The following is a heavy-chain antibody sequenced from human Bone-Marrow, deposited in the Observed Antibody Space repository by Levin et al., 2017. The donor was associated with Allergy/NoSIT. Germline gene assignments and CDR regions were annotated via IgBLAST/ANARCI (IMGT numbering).Heavy chain of an antibody. CDR2: ISYDGSNK. CDR1: GFTFSGYG. J-gene: IGHJ6*02. CDR3: ARTYRSRRDMASTGDFYYYGLDV. Sequence: GGSLRLSCVGSGFTFSGYGIHWVRQAPGKGLEWVAGISYDGSNKYYGDAVNGRSSISRDNSRNMVSLQMNNLRAEDTATYYCARTYRSRRDMASTGDFYYYGLDVWGQGTTVTVSS. D-gene: IGHD2-2*01. V-gene: IGHV3-30*03.